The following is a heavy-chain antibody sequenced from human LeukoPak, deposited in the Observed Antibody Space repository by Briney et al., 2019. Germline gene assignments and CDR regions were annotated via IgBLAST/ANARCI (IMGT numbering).Heavy chain of an antibody. D-gene: IGHD5-18*01. V-gene: IGHV3-30*03. CDR3: ARGDLRGYSYGYYYGMDV. Sequence: PGGSLRLSCAPSGFTFSRHGMHWVRQAPGKGLEWVAIISNDGSRKYYAHSVEGRFTISRDNSKSTLYLQMDSLRAEDTAVYYCARGDLRGYSYGYYYGMDVWGQGTTVTVSS. J-gene: IGHJ6*02. CDR1: GFTFSRHG. CDR2: ISNDGSRK.